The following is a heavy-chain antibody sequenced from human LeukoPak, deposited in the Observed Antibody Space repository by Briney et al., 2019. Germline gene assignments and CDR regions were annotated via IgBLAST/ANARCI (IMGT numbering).Heavy chain of an antibody. J-gene: IGHJ4*02. D-gene: IGHD2-21*01. Sequence: GGSLRLSCAASGFTFSNYGMHWVRQAPGKGLEWVAFIPYDGSNKYYADSLQGRFTISSDNSMNTLYLQMSSLRAEDTAIYYCAKDICGGNCYPHGGYWGQGTLVTVSS. CDR1: GFTFSNYG. V-gene: IGHV3-30*02. CDR2: IPYDGSNK. CDR3: AKDICGGNCYPHGGY.